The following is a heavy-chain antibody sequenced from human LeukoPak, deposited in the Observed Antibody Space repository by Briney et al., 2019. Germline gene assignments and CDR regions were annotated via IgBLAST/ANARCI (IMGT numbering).Heavy chain of an antibody. Sequence: GESLKISCRGSGYRFTDYWIGWVRQMPGKGLEWMAMIDPGDSDTRYSPSFQGQVTISADKSISTAYLQWSGLKASDTALYYCARLLGPRSYTPHAFDIWGQGTMVTVSS. CDR2: IDPGDSDT. CDR3: ARLLGPRSYTPHAFDI. J-gene: IGHJ3*02. V-gene: IGHV5-51*01. D-gene: IGHD2-2*02. CDR1: GYRFTDYW.